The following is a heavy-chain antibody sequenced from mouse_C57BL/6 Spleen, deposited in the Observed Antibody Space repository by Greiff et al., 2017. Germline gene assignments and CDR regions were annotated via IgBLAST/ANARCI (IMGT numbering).Heavy chain of an antibody. Sequence: EVQLQQSGPELVKPGASVKISCKASGYSFTGYYMNWVKQSPEKSLEWIGEINPSTGGTTYNQKFKAKATLTVDKSSSTAYMQLKSLTSEDSAVYYCARRDSSGYFFAYWGQGTLVTVSA. CDR3: ARRDSSGYFFAY. CDR1: GYSFTGYY. D-gene: IGHD3-2*02. V-gene: IGHV1-42*01. J-gene: IGHJ3*01. CDR2: INPSTGGT.